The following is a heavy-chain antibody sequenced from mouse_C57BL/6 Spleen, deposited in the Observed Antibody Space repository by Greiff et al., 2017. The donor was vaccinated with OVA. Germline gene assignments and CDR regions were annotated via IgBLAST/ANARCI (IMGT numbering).Heavy chain of an antibody. CDR2: ISSGGDYI. V-gene: IGHV5-9-1*02. CDR3: TRALTGTRENYFDY. D-gene: IGHD4-1*01. CDR1: GFTFSSYA. Sequence: EVKVVESGAGLVKPGGSLKLSCAASGFTFSSYAMSWVRQTPEKRLEWVAYISSGGDYIYYADTVKGRFTISRDNARNTLYLQMSSLKSEDTAMYYCTRALTGTRENYFDYWGQGTTLTVSS. J-gene: IGHJ2*01.